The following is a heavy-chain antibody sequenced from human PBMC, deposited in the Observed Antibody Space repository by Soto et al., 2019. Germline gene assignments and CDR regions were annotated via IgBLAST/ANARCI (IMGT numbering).Heavy chain of an antibody. CDR1: GLSITDSEMG. CDR3: ARRHLAVAVSPWFDP. V-gene: IGHV2-26*01. Sequence: QVTLKESGPVLVEPTETLTLRCTVSGLSITDSEMGVSWIRQPPGQPLEWLAHIDSSGEKSYRTFPKSRLAISKDTSKSQIVLTMTNMDPADTATYYCARRHLAVAVSPWFDPWGQGIPVTVSS. CDR2: IDSSGEK. D-gene: IGHD6-19*01. J-gene: IGHJ5*02.